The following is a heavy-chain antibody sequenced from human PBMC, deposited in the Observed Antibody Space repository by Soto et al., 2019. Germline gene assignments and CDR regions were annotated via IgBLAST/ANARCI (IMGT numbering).Heavy chain of an antibody. J-gene: IGHJ4*02. D-gene: IGHD5-12*01. CDR2: IYYSGST. Sequence: SETLSLTCTVSGGSISSYYWSWIRQPPGKGLEWIGYIYYSGSTNYNPSLKSRVTISVDTSKNQFSLKLSSVTAADTAVYYCGRNIVATMGLDYWGQGTLVTVSS. CDR3: GRNIVATMGLDY. CDR1: GGSISSYY. V-gene: IGHV4-59*08.